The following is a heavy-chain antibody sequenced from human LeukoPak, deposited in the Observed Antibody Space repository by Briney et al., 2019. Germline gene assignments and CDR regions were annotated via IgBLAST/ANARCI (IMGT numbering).Heavy chain of an antibody. CDR3: AKHYYDSSGFDS. D-gene: IGHD3-22*01. CDR2: IHSRGNI. J-gene: IGHJ4*02. CDR1: GGSISSGSYY. Sequence: PSETLSLTCTVPGGSISSGSYYWSWIRQPAGKGLEWIGLIHSRGNINYNPSLKSRVTMSVDTSKNQVSLKLNSVTAADTAVYFCAKHYYDSSGFDSWGQGTLVTVSS. V-gene: IGHV4-61*02.